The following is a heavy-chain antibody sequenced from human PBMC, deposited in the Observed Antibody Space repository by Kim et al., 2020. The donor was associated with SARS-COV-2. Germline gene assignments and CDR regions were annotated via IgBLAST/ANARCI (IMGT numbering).Heavy chain of an antibody. J-gene: IGHJ6*02. D-gene: IGHD5-12*01. Sequence: ASVKVSCKASGYTFSSDGISWVRQAPGQGLEWMGWISAYNGHTNYAQKLQGRVTMTTDTSTSTAYMELRSLRSDDTDVYYCARGLAQGSLSIRSERYGMDVWGQGTTVTVSS. V-gene: IGHV1-18*01. CDR1: GYTFSSDG. CDR3: ARGLAQGSLSIRSERYGMDV. CDR2: ISAYNGHT.